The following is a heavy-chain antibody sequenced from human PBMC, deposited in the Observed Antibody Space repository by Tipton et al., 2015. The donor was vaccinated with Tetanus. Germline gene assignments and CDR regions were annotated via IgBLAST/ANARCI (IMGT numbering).Heavy chain of an antibody. J-gene: IGHJ5*02. D-gene: IGHD3-22*01. CDR2: LSGSGNTA. V-gene: IGHV3-23*01. Sequence: SLRLSCAASGFTFSDYAMSWVRQAPGAGLEWVSTLSGSGNTAYYADSVKGRFSISRGNSIDTLFLLMTSLRVEDTAVYYCARGAFIPSRFNWFDPWGQGTLVTVSS. CDR3: ARGAFIPSRFNWFDP. CDR1: GFTFSDYA.